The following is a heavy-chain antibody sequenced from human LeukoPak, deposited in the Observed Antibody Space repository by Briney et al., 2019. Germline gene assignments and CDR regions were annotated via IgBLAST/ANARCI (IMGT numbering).Heavy chain of an antibody. CDR1: GFTFSSYS. Sequence: GGSLRLSCAASGFTFSSYSMNWVRQAPGKGLEWVSCITSSSSYIYYADSVKGRFTISRDNDNNSLFLQMNSLRAEDTAVYYCARASVAGYNWFDPWGQGTLVTVSS. CDR3: ARASVAGYNWFDP. CDR2: ITSSSSYI. J-gene: IGHJ5*02. V-gene: IGHV3-21*01. D-gene: IGHD6-19*01.